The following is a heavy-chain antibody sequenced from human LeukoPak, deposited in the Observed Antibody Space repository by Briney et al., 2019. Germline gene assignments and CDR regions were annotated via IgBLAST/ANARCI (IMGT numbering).Heavy chain of an antibody. Sequence: SETLSLTCAVYGGSFSGHYWSWIRQPPGKGLEWIGEINHSGSTYYNPSLKSRVTISVDRSKNQFSLKLSSVTAADTAVYYCASSPWLGHYFDYWGQGTLVTVSS. D-gene: IGHD6-19*01. J-gene: IGHJ4*02. V-gene: IGHV4-34*01. CDR1: GGSFSGHY. CDR3: ASSPWLGHYFDY. CDR2: INHSGST.